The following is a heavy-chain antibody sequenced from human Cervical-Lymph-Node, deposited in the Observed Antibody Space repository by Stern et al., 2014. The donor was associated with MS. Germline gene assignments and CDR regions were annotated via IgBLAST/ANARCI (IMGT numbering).Heavy chain of an antibody. J-gene: IGHJ4*02. Sequence: MQLVESGGGVVQPGRSRRLSCAASGFVFTDYAVHWVRQAPGKGLEWVAVISSDGSQTYYTVSLKGRFTISRDNSKNTLYLQMNSLRAEDTAVYYCARSLFTITGYFDYWGQGTLVTGSS. CDR1: GFVFTDYA. CDR2: ISSDGSQT. D-gene: IGHD5-12*01. CDR3: ARSLFTITGYFDY. V-gene: IGHV3-30-3*01.